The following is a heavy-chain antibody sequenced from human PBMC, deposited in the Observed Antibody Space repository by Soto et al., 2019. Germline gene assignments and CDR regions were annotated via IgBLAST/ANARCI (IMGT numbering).Heavy chain of an antibody. D-gene: IGHD5-12*01. Sequence: ASVKVSCKASGYTFTSYGISWVRQAPGQGLEWMGWISAYNGNTNYAQKLQGRVTMTTDTSTSAAYMELRSLRSDDTAVYYCARESIVATIDKYYYYYYMDVWGKGTTVTVSS. V-gene: IGHV1-18*01. CDR3: ARESIVATIDKYYYYYYMDV. J-gene: IGHJ6*03. CDR2: ISAYNGNT. CDR1: GYTFTSYG.